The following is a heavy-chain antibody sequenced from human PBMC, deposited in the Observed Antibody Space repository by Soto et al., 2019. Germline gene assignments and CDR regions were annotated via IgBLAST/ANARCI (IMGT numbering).Heavy chain of an antibody. CDR2: SSADNGDT. D-gene: IGHD5-12*01. Sequence: QVQLVQSGAEVKKPGASVKVSCKGSGYTFTSHGITWVRQAPGQGLEWMGWSSADNGDTKYAQKVQGRVTMTTETSTSTAYMELRSLRFDDTAIYYCARRRKWLRSGGMDVWGQGTTVTVSS. J-gene: IGHJ6*02. CDR3: ARRRKWLRSGGMDV. V-gene: IGHV1-18*01. CDR1: GYTFTSHG.